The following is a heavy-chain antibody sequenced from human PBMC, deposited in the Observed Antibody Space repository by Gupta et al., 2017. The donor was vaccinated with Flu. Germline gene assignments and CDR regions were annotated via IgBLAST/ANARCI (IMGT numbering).Heavy chain of an antibody. Sequence: GGNWTREPRGRALEWLERIDWDNDNFYIPHRKTRLTSSKDTSKNQVVLTRTNMAPVDTYSYSCARISRPYGDYDFWGPGTMVTVSS. CDR2: IDWDNDN. V-gene: IGHV2-70D*14. CDR1: G. CDR3: ARISRPYGDYDF. D-gene: IGHD4-17*01. J-gene: IGHJ4*02.